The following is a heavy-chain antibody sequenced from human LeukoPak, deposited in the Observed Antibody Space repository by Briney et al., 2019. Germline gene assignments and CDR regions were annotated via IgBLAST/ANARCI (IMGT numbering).Heavy chain of an antibody. J-gene: IGHJ5*02. CDR1: GFTFSSYA. CDR3: AKDQDWFDP. Sequence: PGGSLRLSCAASGFTFSSYAMSWVRQAPGKGLEWVSTISGSRGSTYYADSVKGRLTISRDNSKNTLYLQMNSLRAEDTAIYYCAKDQDWFDPWGQGTLVTVSS. V-gene: IGHV3-23*01. CDR2: ISGSRGST.